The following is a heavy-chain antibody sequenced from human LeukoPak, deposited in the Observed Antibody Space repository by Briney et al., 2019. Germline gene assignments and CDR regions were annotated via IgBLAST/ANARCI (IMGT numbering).Heavy chain of an antibody. CDR3: AGGNGYGPYFDY. D-gene: IGHD5-18*01. J-gene: IGHJ4*02. CDR2: MYYSGST. CDR1: GGSMSSSSYY. Sequence: SETLSLTCSVSGGSMSSSSYYWAWIRQPPGKGLEWIGSMYYSGSTYYNPSLKSRVTTSLDASKKQISLKLSSVTAADTAVYYCAGGNGYGPYFDYWGQGTLVTVSS. V-gene: IGHV4-39*07.